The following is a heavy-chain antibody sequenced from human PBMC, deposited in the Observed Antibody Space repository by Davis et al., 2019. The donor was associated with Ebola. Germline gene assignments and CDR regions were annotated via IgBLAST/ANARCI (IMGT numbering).Heavy chain of an antibody. D-gene: IGHD1-26*01. V-gene: IGHV3-53*01. CDR3: AKDTSNIWFDI. CDR1: GLTVSSTY. J-gene: IGHJ3*02. CDR2: LGTSADT. Sequence: GGSLRLSCAASGLTVSSTYMNWVRQAPGKGLEWVSTLGTSADTYYADSVKGRFTISRDNSKNTLYLQMNGLRVEDTAIYYCAKDTSNIWFDIWGQGTMVTVSS.